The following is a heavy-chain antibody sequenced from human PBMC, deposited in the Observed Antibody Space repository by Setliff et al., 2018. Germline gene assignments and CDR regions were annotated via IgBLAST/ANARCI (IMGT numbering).Heavy chain of an antibody. Sequence: SETLSLTCAAYGGTFSDYHWTWIRQSPEKGLEWIGEINHRGSTNYNPSLKGRVTISIDTSRDQFSLKLISMIAADTAVYYCARGRNIAARLLDSWGQGTLVTVSS. J-gene: IGHJ4*02. CDR2: INHRGST. D-gene: IGHD6-6*01. CDR3: ARGRNIAARLLDS. V-gene: IGHV4-34*01. CDR1: GGTFSDYH.